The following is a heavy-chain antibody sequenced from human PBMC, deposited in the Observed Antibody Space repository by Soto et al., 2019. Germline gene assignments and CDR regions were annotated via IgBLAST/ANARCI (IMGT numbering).Heavy chain of an antibody. V-gene: IGHV3-30*18. CDR2: ISYDGSNK. Sequence: GGSLRLSCAASGFTFSSYGMHWVRQAPGKGLEWVAVISYDGSNKYYADSVKGRFTISRDNSKNTLYLQMNSLRAEDTAVYYCAKSNPWFGEHDDAFDIWGQGTMVTVSS. CDR1: GFTFSSYG. CDR3: AKSNPWFGEHDDAFDI. D-gene: IGHD3-10*01. J-gene: IGHJ3*02.